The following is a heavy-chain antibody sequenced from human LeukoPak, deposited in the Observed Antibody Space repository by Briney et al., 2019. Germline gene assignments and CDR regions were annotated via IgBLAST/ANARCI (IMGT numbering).Heavy chain of an antibody. J-gene: IGHJ4*02. Sequence: SETLSLTCTVSGGSISSSSYYWGWIRQPPGKGLEWIGEIYHSGSTNYNPSLKSRVTISVDKSKNQFSLKLSSVTAADTAVYYCARDLSVGATDYWGQGTLVTVSS. CDR3: ARDLSVGATDY. D-gene: IGHD1-26*01. CDR1: GGSISSSSYY. CDR2: IYHSGST. V-gene: IGHV4-39*07.